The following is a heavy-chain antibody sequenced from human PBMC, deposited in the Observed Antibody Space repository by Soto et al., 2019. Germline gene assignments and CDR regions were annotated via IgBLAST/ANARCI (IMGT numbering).Heavy chain of an antibody. CDR3: ARDLAVADNYYYGRDG. J-gene: IGHJ6*02. V-gene: IGHV1-18*01. CDR1: GYTFNSNG. Sequence: ASATGSCEGSGYTFNSNGISWVRPAPGQGLEWMGWISAYNGNTNYAQKLQGRVTMTTDTSTSTAYMELRSLRSDDTAVYYCARDLAVADNYYYGRDGWGQGTTVTVS. D-gene: IGHD6-19*01. CDR2: ISAYNGNT.